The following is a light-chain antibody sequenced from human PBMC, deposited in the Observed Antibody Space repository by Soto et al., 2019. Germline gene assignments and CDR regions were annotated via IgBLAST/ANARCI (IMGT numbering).Light chain of an antibody. CDR3: CSYAGSSTPYV. V-gene: IGLV2-23*02. J-gene: IGLJ1*01. CDR2: EVN. Sequence: QSALTQPASVSGSPGQSITISCTGTSSDVGSYYLVSWYQQHPGKAPKLMIYEVNERPSGVSNRFSGSKSGNTASLTISGLQAEDEADYFCCSYAGSSTPYVFGTGTKLTVL. CDR1: SSDVGSYYL.